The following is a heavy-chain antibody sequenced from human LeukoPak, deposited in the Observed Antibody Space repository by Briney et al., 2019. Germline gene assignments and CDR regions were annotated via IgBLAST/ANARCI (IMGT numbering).Heavy chain of an antibody. J-gene: IGHJ4*02. Sequence: GGSLRLSCTASGFTFSTYSMHWVRQAPGKGLEWVAVISYDGTNTYQADSVKGRFTISRDNSNDTLYLRMNSLTPEDTGVYYCARPRPRAGDTSRYILSAYYFAYWGQGALVTVSS. CDR2: ISYDGTNT. V-gene: IGHV3-30*04. CDR3: ARPRPRAGDTSRYILSAYYFAY. CDR1: GFTFSTYS. D-gene: IGHD2-2*02.